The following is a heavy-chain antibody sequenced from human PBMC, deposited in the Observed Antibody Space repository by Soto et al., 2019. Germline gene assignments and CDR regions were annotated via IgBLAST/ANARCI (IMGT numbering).Heavy chain of an antibody. CDR2: IYHSGST. V-gene: IGHV4-38-2*01. D-gene: IGHD4-17*01. CDR1: GYSISSGYY. Sequence: NPSETLSLTCAVSGYSISSGYYWGWIRQPPGKGLEWIGSIYHSGSTYYNPSLKSRVTISVDTSKNQFSLKLSSVTAADTAVYYCARRTTVTTIFDYWGQGTLVTVSS. J-gene: IGHJ4*02. CDR3: ARRTTVTTIFDY.